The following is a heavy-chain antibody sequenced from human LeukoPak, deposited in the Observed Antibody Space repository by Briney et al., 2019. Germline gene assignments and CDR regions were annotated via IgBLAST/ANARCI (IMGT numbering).Heavy chain of an antibody. CDR2: IKSKTDRGTT. CDR1: GFTFSDAW. J-gene: IGHJ4*02. D-gene: IGHD2-21*02. Sequence: PGGSLRLSCAASGFTFSDAWMSWVRQAPGKGLEWVGRIKSKTDRGTTDYAAPVKGTFTISRDDSKNPLYLQMTSLKTEDTAVYSCTTDLVVVTAIGTYWGQGTLVTVSS. CDR3: TTDLVVVTAIGTY. V-gene: IGHV3-15*01.